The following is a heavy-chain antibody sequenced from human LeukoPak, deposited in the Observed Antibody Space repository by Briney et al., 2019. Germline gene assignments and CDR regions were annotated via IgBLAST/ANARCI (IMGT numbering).Heavy chain of an antibody. CDR2: INTNSGNP. V-gene: IGHV7-4-1*02. J-gene: IGHJ6*03. CDR1: GYTFNSHA. CDR3: ARVVRDFGYSSWWQTGRKYNYYYYMDV. Sequence: GASVKVSCKATGYTFNSHAINWVRQAPGQGLEWMGWINTNSGNPTYAQGFTGRFVFSLDTSVSTAYLQITSLKAEDTAVYFCARVVRDFGYSSWWQTGRKYNYYYYMDVWGEGTTVTVS. D-gene: IGHD6-13*01.